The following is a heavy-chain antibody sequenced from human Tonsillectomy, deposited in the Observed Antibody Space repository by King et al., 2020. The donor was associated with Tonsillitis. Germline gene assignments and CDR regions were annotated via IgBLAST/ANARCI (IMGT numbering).Heavy chain of an antibody. D-gene: IGHD3-16*01. CDR1: GFTFSNFS. CDR2: LNGDGDST. Sequence: QLVQSGGGLVRPGGSLRLSCAASGFTFSNFSMSWVRQAPGKGLEWVSGLNGDGDSTYYRDSVKGRFTISRDNSKGTLSLQMNSLRAEDTAVYYCARLNFFDYWGHGTLVTVSS. V-gene: IGHV3-23*04. CDR3: ARLNFFDY. J-gene: IGHJ4*01.